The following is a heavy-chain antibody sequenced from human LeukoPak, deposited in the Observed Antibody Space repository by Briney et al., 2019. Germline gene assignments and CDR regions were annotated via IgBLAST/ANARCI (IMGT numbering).Heavy chain of an antibody. CDR3: ARRDSSSWCFDY. CDR1: GYSFTNYW. J-gene: IGHJ4*02. V-gene: IGHV5-51*01. D-gene: IGHD6-13*01. CDR2: IYPGDSDT. Sequence: GESLKISCKGSGYSFTNYWIGRVRQMPGKGLEWMGIIYPGDSDTRYSPSFQGQVTISADKSISTAYLQWSSLKASGTAMYYCARRDSSSWCFDYWGQGTLVTVSS.